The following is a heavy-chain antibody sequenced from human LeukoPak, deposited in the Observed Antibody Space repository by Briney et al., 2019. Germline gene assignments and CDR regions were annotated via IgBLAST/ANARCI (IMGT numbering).Heavy chain of an antibody. CDR3: ARDISSGYYDAFDI. Sequence: TGGSLRLSCAASGFTVSSNYMSGVRQAPGKGLEWVSIIYSGGSTYYADSVKGRFTISRDNSKNTLYLQMNSLRAEDTAVYYCARDISSGYYDAFDIWGQGTMVTVSS. CDR1: GFTVSSNY. V-gene: IGHV3-66*01. D-gene: IGHD3-22*01. J-gene: IGHJ3*02. CDR2: IYSGGST.